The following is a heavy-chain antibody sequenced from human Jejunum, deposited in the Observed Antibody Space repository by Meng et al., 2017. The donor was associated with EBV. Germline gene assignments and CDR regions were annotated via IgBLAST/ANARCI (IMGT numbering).Heavy chain of an antibody. D-gene: IGHD1-26*01. CDR3: ARQGPSGRTFDY. V-gene: IGHV4-39*01. CDR2: YYNSGST. CDR1: GASISSSSTY. J-gene: IGHJ4*02. Sequence: PQLRESAPGLRTPSDTLSLPFLVSGASISSSSTYWGWIRQPPGKGLEWIGTYYNSGSTYDNPSLKSRVTISVDTSKNQFSLKLISVTAADTAAYYCARQGPSGRTFDYWGQGTLVTVSS.